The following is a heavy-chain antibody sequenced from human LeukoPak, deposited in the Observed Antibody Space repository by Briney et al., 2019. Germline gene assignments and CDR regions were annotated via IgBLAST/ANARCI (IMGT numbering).Heavy chain of an antibody. Sequence: ASVKVSCKASGYTFTSYDINWARQATGQGLEWMGWMNPNSGNTGYAQKFQGRVTITRNTSISTAYMELRSLRSEDTAVYYCARGPVRFLEWNHYYFDYWGQGTLVTVSS. CDR1: GYTFTSYD. V-gene: IGHV1-8*03. CDR2: MNPNSGNT. D-gene: IGHD3-3*01. J-gene: IGHJ4*02. CDR3: ARGPVRFLEWNHYYFDY.